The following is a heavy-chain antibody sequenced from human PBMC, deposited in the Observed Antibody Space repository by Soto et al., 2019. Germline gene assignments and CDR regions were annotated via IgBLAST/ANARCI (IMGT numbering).Heavy chain of an antibody. V-gene: IGHV1-18*01. J-gene: IGHJ3*02. Sequence: ASVKVSCKASGYTFTSYGISWVRQAPGQGLEWMGWISAYNGNTNYAQKLQGRVTMTTDTSTSTAYMELRSLRSDDTAVYYCARVETAMVTVGVFDIWAKGTMVTVSS. CDR3: ARVETAMVTVGVFDI. D-gene: IGHD5-18*01. CDR1: GYTFTSYG. CDR2: ISAYNGNT.